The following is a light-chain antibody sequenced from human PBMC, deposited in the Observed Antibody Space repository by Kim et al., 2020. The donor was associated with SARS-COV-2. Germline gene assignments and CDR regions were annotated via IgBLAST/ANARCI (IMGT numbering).Light chain of an antibody. CDR1: SGYSNYK. V-gene: IGLV9-49*01. Sequence: QLVLTQPPSASASLGASVTLTCTLSSGYSNYKVDWYQQRPGKGPRFVMRVGTGGIVGSKGDGIPDRFSVLGSGLNRYLTIKNIQEEDESDYHCGADHGSGSNFVRVFGGGPQLTVL. J-gene: IGLJ3*02. CDR2: VGTGGIVG. CDR3: GADHGSGSNFVRV.